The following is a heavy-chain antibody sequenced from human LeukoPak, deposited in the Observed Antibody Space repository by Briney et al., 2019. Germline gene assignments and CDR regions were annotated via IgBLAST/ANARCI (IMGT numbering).Heavy chain of an antibody. CDR2: ISGSGGST. D-gene: IGHD3-9*01. J-gene: IGHJ4*02. Sequence: PGGTLRLSCAASGFTFSSYAVSWVRQAPGKGLEWVSAISGSGGSTYYADSVKGRFTISRDNSKNTLYLQMNSLRAEDTAVYYCAKIPSYYDILTGYSNSVDYWGQGTLVTVSS. CDR1: GFTFSSYA. V-gene: IGHV3-23*01. CDR3: AKIPSYYDILTGYSNSVDY.